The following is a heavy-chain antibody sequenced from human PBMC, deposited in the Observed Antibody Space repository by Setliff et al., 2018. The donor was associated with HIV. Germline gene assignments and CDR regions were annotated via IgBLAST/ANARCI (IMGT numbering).Heavy chain of an antibody. J-gene: IGHJ4*02. CDR2: INHSGST. CDR1: GGSFSGYY. D-gene: IGHD3-3*01. Sequence: SETLSLTCAVYGGSFSGYYWSWIRQPPGKGLEWIGEINHSGSTNYNPSLKSRVTISVDTSKNQFSLKLTSVTAADTAVYYCARGGGFWSGQLDFWGQGTLVTGSS. V-gene: IGHV4-34*01. CDR3: ARGGGFWSGQLDF.